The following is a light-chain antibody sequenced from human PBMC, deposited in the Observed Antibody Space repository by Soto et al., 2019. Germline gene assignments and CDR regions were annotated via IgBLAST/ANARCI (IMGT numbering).Light chain of an antibody. J-gene: IGLJ1*01. CDR2: EVS. CDR1: SSDVGSYNR. Sequence: QSVLTQPPSVSGSPGQSFTISCTGTSSDVGSYNRVSWYQQPPGTDPKLMIYEVSNRPSGVPDRFSGSKSGNTASLTISGLQAEDEADYYCSSFTSSSTYVFGTGTKVTVL. CDR3: SSFTSSSTYV. V-gene: IGLV2-18*02.